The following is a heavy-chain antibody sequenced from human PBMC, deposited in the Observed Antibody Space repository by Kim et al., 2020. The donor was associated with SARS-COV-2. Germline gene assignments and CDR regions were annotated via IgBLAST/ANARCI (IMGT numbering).Heavy chain of an antibody. CDR2: ISYDGSNK. CDR1: GFTFSSYG. V-gene: IGHV3-33*05. Sequence: GGSLRLSCAASGFTFSSYGMHWVRQAPGKGLEWVAVISYDGSNKYYADSVKGRFTISRDNSKNTLYLQMNSLRAEDTAVYYCARDLKIPMVRGGDHRYYYYYYGMDVWGQGTTVTVSS. CDR3: ARDLKIPMVRGGDHRYYYYYYGMDV. D-gene: IGHD3-10*01. J-gene: IGHJ6*02.